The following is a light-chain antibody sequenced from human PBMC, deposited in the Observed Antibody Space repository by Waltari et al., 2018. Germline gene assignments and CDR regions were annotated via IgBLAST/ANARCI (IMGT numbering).Light chain of an antibody. CDR1: SNNDANQE. J-gene: IGLJ3*02. V-gene: IGLV10-54*01. CDR3: LARDSSLSAWV. Sequence: QAGLTQPPSVSKGLGQTATLTCTGHSNNDANQEAPCLQTHQGHPPNHLAYRNYNRPTGITEALCTYRSGNTASLPITGLQREDEADYFCLARDSSLSAWVFGGGTKLTVL. CDR2: RNY.